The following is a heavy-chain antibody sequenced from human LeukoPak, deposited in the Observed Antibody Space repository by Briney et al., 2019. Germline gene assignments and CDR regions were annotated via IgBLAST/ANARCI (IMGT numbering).Heavy chain of an antibody. V-gene: IGHV5-51*01. D-gene: IGHD2-15*01. CDR2: IYPGDADT. J-gene: IGHJ4*02. CDR3: AKVGYCSGGSCYARGYLDD. Sequence: GESLKISCKTSGYSFSSKWIAWVRQMPGKGLEFMGIIYPGDADTRYSPSFQGQVTISADGSISTAFPQWSSLKASDSAIYYCAKVGYCSGGSCYARGYLDDWGQGTLVTVSS. CDR1: GYSFSSKW.